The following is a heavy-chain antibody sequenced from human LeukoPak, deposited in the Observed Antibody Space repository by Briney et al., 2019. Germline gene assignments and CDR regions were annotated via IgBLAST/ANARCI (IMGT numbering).Heavy chain of an antibody. J-gene: IGHJ5*02. CDR3: ARAHPIMTTVTPNWLDP. CDR1: GYTFTIYG. CDR2: ISAYNGNT. V-gene: IGHV1-18*01. Sequence: ASVKVSCKASGYTFTIYGISWVRQAPGQGLEWMGWISAYNGNTNYAQKLQGRVTMTTDTSTSTAYMELRSLRSDDKAVYYCARAHPIMTTVTPNWLDPWGQGTLVTVS. D-gene: IGHD4-17*01.